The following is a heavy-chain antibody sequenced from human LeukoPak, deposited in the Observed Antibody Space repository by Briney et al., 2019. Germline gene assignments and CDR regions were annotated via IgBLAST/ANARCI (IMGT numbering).Heavy chain of an antibody. CDR3: ARGLTMIVGMAYWSDP. J-gene: IGHJ5*02. CDR2: IIPIFGTA. D-gene: IGHD3-22*01. V-gene: IGHV1-69*05. Sequence: GSSVKVSCKASGGTFSSYAISWVRQAPGQGLEWMGGIIPIFGTANYAQKFQGRVTITTDESTSTAYMELSSLRSEDTAVYYCARGLTMIVGMAYWSDPWGQGTLVTVSS. CDR1: GGTFSSYA.